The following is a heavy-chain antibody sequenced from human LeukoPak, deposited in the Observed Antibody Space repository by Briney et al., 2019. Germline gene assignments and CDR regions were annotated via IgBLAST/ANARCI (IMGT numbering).Heavy chain of an antibody. Sequence: PSETLSLTCTVSGGSISSYYWSWIRQPPGKGLEWIGYIYYSGSTNYNPSLKSRVTISVDTSKNQFSLKLSSVTAADTAVYYCARDRGNYFDYWGQGTLVTVSS. CDR1: GGSISSYY. J-gene: IGHJ4*02. CDR3: ARDRGNYFDY. CDR2: IYYSGST. V-gene: IGHV4-59*01. D-gene: IGHD6-13*01.